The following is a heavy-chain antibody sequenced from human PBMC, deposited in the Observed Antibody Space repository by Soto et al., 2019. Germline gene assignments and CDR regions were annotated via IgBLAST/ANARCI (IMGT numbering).Heavy chain of an antibody. Sequence: QVQLQESGPGLVKPSQTLSLTCTVSGGSISSGGYYWSWIRQHPGKGLEWIGYIYYSGSTYYNPSLKSRVTISVYTSKNQFSLKLSSGTAADTAVYYWSRGEGGGRNYYGMDVWGQGTTVTVSS. D-gene: IGHD3-16*01. V-gene: IGHV4-31*03. J-gene: IGHJ6*02. CDR1: GGSISSGGYY. CDR2: IYYSGST. CDR3: SRGEGGGRNYYGMDV.